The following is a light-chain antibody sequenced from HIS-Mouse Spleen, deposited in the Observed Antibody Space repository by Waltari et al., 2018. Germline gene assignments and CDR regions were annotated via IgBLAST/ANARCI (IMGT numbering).Light chain of an antibody. CDR2: KES. V-gene: IGLV3-25*03. J-gene: IGLJ2*01. CDR3: QSGGSSGYYHVV. Sequence: SYELTQPPSVSVSPGQTARITCSGDALQKQYAYWYQRKPGPAPVLVICKESERPSGIPERFSSPSSGTKVTLTIRGIQSVDEADYYWQSGGSSGYYHVVFGGRTKLTLL. CDR1: ALQKQY.